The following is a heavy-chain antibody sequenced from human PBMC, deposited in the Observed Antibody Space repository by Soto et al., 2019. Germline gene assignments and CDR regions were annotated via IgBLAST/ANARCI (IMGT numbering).Heavy chain of an antibody. CDR2: ISWNRDTI. D-gene: IGHD3-10*01. CDR1: GFNFGEYA. CDR3: TKAHGAGSYYNWFDP. V-gene: IGHV3-9*01. Sequence: GGSLRLSCAASGFNFGEYAIHWVRQVPGKGLEWVSGISWNRDTIGYADSVKGRFTISRDNAKNSLYLQMNSLRVEDTALYYCTKAHGAGSYYNWFDPWGQGTLVTVSS. J-gene: IGHJ5*02.